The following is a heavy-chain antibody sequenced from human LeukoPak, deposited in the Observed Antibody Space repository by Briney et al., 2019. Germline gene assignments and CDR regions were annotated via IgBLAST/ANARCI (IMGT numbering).Heavy chain of an antibody. D-gene: IGHD2-2*01. Sequence: PGGSLRLSCAASGFTFSSYAMSWVRQAPGKGLEWVAIISYDGNNKYYADSVKGRFTISRDNSKNTLYLQMNSLRVEDTAVYYCARPPPSCSSTSCYQQYWGQGTLVTVSS. CDR1: GFTFSSYA. J-gene: IGHJ4*02. V-gene: IGHV3-30*03. CDR3: ARPPPSCSSTSCYQQY. CDR2: ISYDGNNK.